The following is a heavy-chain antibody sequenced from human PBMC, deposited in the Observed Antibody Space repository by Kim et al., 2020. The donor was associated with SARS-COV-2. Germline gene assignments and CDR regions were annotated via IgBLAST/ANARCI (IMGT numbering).Heavy chain of an antibody. Sequence: GGSLRLSCVASGFTFNTYAMHWVRQAPGKGLEWVAAISHNAGNNFDADSVRGRFTISRDNPKNTLYLEMNSLRPEDTAVYYCARPSHPYNILTGFLDSWG. D-gene: IGHD3-9*01. CDR3: ARPSHPYNILTGFLDS. V-gene: IGHV3-30*04. CDR2: ISHNAGNN. J-gene: IGHJ5*01. CDR1: GFTFNTYA.